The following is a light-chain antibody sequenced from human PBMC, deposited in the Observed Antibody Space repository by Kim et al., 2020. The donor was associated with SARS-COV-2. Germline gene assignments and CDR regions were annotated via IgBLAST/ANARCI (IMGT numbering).Light chain of an antibody. V-gene: IGLV3-19*01. CDR2: GKS. Sequence: ALGQTVTITCQGDSLRNYYASWYQQKPGQSPVVVIYGKSNRLSGIPDRFSGSTSGNTASLTIAGAQAEDEADYYCNSRDSSTNQLVFGGGTQLTVL. CDR1: SLRNYY. CDR3: NSRDSSTNQLV. J-gene: IGLJ2*01.